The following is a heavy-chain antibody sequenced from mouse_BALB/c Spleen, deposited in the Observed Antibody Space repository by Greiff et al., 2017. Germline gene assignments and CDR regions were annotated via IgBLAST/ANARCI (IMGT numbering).Heavy chain of an antibody. V-gene: IGHV5-17*02. J-gene: IGHJ2*01. CDR3: ARWGGGNYFDY. CDR2: ISSGSSTI. CDR1: GFTFSSFG. Sequence: EVKLVESGGGLVQPGGSRKLSCAASGFTFSSFGMHWVRQAPEKGLEWVAYISSGSSTIYYADTVKGRFTISRDNPKNTLFLQMTSLRSEDTAMYYCARWGGGNYFDYWGQGTTLTVSS.